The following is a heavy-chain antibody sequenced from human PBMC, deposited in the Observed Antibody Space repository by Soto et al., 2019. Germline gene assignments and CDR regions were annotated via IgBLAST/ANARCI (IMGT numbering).Heavy chain of an antibody. CDR1: GDTFSKYA. V-gene: IGHV1-69*05. D-gene: IGHD6-25*01. Sequence: GASVKVSCKASGDTFSKYAISWVRQAPGQGLEWMGGIIPNFGAPNHAQKFQGRVTMTTDTSTSTAYMELRSLRSDDTAVYYCARGYSSVNWFDPWGQGTLVTVSS. J-gene: IGHJ5*02. CDR3: ARGYSSVNWFDP. CDR2: IIPNFGAP.